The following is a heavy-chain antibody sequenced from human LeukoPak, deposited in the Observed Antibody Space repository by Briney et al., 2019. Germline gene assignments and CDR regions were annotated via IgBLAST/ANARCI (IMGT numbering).Heavy chain of an antibody. CDR2: ITSSGGNT. CDR1: EFTFSNYA. CDR3: AKVGGQLWFPGAYYYMDV. Sequence: PGGSLRLSCAVSEFTFSNYAMNWVRQAPGKGLEWVSGITSSGGNTYYADSVKGRFTISRDNSKNTLYLQMNSLRAEDTAVYYCAKVGGQLWFPGAYYYMDVWGKGTTVTISS. D-gene: IGHD5-18*01. V-gene: IGHV3-23*01. J-gene: IGHJ6*03.